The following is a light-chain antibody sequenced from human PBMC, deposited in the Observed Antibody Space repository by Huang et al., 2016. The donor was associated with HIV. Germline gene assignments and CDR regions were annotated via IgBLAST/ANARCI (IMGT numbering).Light chain of an antibody. CDR1: QNINTY. CDR3: QQGYSALIT. J-gene: IGKJ5*01. V-gene: IGKV1-39*01. Sequence: DILLTQSPSSLSASVGDRVTITCRASQNINTYLNWYQQKPGKAPNLLIHSASTLQTGAPSRFSGSGSGTDFTLTVNSLQPEDSATYYCQQGYSALITFGQGTRL. CDR2: SAS.